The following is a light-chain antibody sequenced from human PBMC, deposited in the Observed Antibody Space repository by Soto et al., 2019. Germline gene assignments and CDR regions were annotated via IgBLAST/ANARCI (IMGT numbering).Light chain of an antibody. Sequence: EIVLTQSPATLSLSPGERATLSCRASQSVGSSLAWYQQKPGQVPRLLINDSSNRATGIPARFSGSGSGTDFTLTISSLEPEDFAGYYCQQRNDWPLTFGGGPKVEIK. CDR2: DSS. V-gene: IGKV3-11*01. CDR3: QQRNDWPLT. J-gene: IGKJ4*01. CDR1: QSVGSS.